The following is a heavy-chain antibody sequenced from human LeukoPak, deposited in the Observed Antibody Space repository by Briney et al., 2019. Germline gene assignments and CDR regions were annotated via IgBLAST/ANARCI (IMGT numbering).Heavy chain of an antibody. Sequence: GGSLRLSCAASGFTFSSYWMTWVRQAPGKGLEWVSGISWNSGSIGYADSVKGRFTISRDNAKNSLYLQMNSLRAEDTALYYCAKEREPIAAAGRSLDYWGQGTLVTVSS. CDR2: ISWNSGSI. J-gene: IGHJ4*02. V-gene: IGHV3-9*01. CDR1: GFTFSSYW. D-gene: IGHD6-13*01. CDR3: AKEREPIAAAGRSLDY.